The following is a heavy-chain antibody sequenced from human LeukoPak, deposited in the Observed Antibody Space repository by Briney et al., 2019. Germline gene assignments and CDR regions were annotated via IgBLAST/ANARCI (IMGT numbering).Heavy chain of an antibody. CDR1: GYTFTSYY. J-gene: IGHJ6*02. CDR3: ASPGRYDSSGYWMDV. CDR2: INPSGGST. V-gene: IGHV1-46*01. Sequence: GASVKVSCKASGYTFTSYYMHWVRQAPGQGLEWMGIINPSGGSTSYAQKFQGRVTMTRDTSTSTVYMELSSLRSEDTAVYYCASPGRYDSSGYWMDVWGQGTTVTVSS. D-gene: IGHD3-22*01.